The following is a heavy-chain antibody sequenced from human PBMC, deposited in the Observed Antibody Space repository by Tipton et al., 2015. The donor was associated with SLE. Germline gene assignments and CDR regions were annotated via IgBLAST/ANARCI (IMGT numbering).Heavy chain of an antibody. CDR3: ASSLSAAINWFDP. J-gene: IGHJ5*02. Sequence: QSGPEVKKPGSSVKVSCKASGGTFSSYGISWVRQAPGQGLEWMGGIIPFFGPANYAQKFPGRVTITTDESTSTAYMELSSLRSEDTAVYYCASSLSAAINWFDPWGQGTLVTVSS. D-gene: IGHD2-2*02. CDR1: GGTFSSYG. V-gene: IGHV1-69*05. CDR2: IIPFFGPA.